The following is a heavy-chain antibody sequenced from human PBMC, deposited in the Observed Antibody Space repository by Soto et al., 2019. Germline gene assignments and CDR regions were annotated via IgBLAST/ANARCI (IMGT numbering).Heavy chain of an antibody. CDR2: ISYDGSNK. Sequence: QVQLVESGGGVVQPGRSLRLSCAASGFTFSSYGMHWVRQAPGKGLEWVAVISYDGSNKYYADSVKGRFTISRDNSKNTLYLQMNSLRAEDTAVYYCAKEGGTGYYGMDVWGQGTTVTVSS. J-gene: IGHJ6*02. V-gene: IGHV3-30*18. D-gene: IGHD2-15*01. CDR1: GFTFSSYG. CDR3: AKEGGTGYYGMDV.